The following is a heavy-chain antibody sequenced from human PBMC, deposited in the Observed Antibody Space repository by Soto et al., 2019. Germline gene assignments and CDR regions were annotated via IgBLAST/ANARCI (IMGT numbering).Heavy chain of an antibody. V-gene: IGHV4-30-4*01. D-gene: IGHD5-18*01. CDR2: IYYSGST. Sequence: QVQLQESGPGLVKPSQTLSLTCTVSGGSISSGDYYWSWIRQPPGKALEWIGYIYYSGSTYYNPSLKSRVTISVDTSKNQFSLKLSSVTAADTAVYYCARGPVDTGYYYYGMDVWGQGTTVTVSS. CDR3: ARGPVDTGYYYYGMDV. J-gene: IGHJ6*02. CDR1: GGSISSGDYY.